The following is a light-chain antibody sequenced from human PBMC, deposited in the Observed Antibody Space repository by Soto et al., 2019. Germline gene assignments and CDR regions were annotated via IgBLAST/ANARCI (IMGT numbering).Light chain of an antibody. J-gene: IGKJ1*01. V-gene: IGKV1-39*01. CDR2: AAS. Sequence: DIQMTQSPSSLSASVGDRVTITCRASQNIGVYLHWYQKKPGKAPKLLIHAASSLHSGVPSTFSGSGSGTDFALTISSLQPEDFATYYCHQTAANPWTFAQGTKV. CDR3: HQTAANPWT. CDR1: QNIGVY.